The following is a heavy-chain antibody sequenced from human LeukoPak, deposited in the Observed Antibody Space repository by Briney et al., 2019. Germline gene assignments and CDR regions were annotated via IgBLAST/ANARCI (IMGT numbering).Heavy chain of an antibody. CDR3: AGYSSSWSSSLDF. J-gene: IGHJ4*02. CDR2: IIPTLGTA. V-gene: IGHV1-69*16. D-gene: IGHD6-13*01. CDR1: GGTFSSYT. Sequence: SVKVSCKASGGTFSSYTITWVRQAPGQGLEWMGRIIPTLGTASYAQKFQDRVTITTDESTSTAYMELNSLTSGDTAVYYCAGYSSSWSSSLDFWGQGTLVTVSS.